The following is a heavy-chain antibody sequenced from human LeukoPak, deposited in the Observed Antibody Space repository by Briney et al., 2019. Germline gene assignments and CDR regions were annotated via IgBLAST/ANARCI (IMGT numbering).Heavy chain of an antibody. D-gene: IGHD3-22*01. CDR1: GGSFSGYY. CDR2: INHSGST. V-gene: IGHV4-34*01. J-gene: IGHJ4*02. CDR3: ARGSSRDSSGYYYHYTNDY. Sequence: SETLSLTCAVYGGSFSGYYWSWIRQPPGKGLEWIGEINHSGSTNYNPSLKSRVTISVDTSKNQFSLKLSSVTAADTAVYYCARGSSRDSSGYYYHYTNDYWGQGTLVTVSS.